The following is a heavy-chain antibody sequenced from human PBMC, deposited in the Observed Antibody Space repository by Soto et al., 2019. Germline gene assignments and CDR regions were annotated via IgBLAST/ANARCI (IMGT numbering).Heavy chain of an antibody. CDR3: ARQNYDYIWGSYRQVDNFDY. CDR1: GYSFTSYW. J-gene: IGHJ4*02. CDR2: IYPGDSDT. Sequence: GESLKISCKGSGYSFTSYWIGWVRQMPGKGLEWMGIIYPGDSDTRYSPSFQGQVTISADKSISTAYLQWSSLKASDTAMYYCARQNYDYIWGSYRQVDNFDYWGQGTLVTVSS. V-gene: IGHV5-51*01. D-gene: IGHD3-16*02.